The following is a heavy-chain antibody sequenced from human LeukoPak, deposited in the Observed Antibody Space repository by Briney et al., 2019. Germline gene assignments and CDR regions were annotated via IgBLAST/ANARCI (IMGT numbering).Heavy chain of an antibody. V-gene: IGHV1-2*02. J-gene: IGHJ3*02. CDR3: ARDGAQGGAFDI. CDR2: IYPKSGDT. CDR1: GYSFSGYY. D-gene: IGHD3-10*01. Sequence: ASVKVSCKASGYSFSGYYMHWVRQAPGQGLEWMGWIYPKSGDTIYAQKFQGRVTMTRDTSISTAYMELSRLRSDDTAVYYCARDGAQGGAFDIWGQGTMVTVSS.